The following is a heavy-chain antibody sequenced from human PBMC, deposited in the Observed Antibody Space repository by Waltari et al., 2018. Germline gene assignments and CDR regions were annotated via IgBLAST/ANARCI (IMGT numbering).Heavy chain of an antibody. CDR1: AGPISSSHW. CDR3: ARSYRGSYYIGHFDY. J-gene: IGHJ4*02. Sequence: QVQLQESGPGLVKPSGTLSLTCAVSAGPISSSHWWSWVSQPPGKGLEWIGESYHSGSTNYNPSLKSRVTISVDKSKNQFSLKLSSVTAADTAVYYCARSYRGSYYIGHFDYWGQGTLVTVSS. V-gene: IGHV4-4*02. D-gene: IGHD1-26*01. CDR2: SYHSGST.